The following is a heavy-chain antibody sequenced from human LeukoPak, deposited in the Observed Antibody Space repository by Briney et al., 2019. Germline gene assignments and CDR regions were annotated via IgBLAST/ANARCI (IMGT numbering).Heavy chain of an antibody. CDR1: GFTFSSYE. J-gene: IGHJ6*04. Sequence: GGSLRLSCAASGFTFSSYEMNWVRQAPGKGLEWVSYISSSGSTIYYADSEKGRFTITRDNAKNSLYLQMNSLRAEDTAVYYCAELGITMIGGVWGKGTTVTISS. V-gene: IGHV3-48*03. CDR3: AELGITMIGGV. CDR2: ISSSGSTI. D-gene: IGHD3-10*02.